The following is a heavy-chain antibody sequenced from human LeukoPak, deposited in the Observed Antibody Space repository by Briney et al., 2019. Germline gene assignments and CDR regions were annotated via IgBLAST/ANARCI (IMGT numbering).Heavy chain of an antibody. CDR2: IYYSGST. V-gene: IGHV4-59*01. D-gene: IGHD6-13*01. CDR3: ARHLGYSSSWYSPRYLDY. Sequence: SETLSLTCTVSGGSISSYYWSWIRQPPGKGLEWIGYIYYSGSTNYSPSLKSRVTISVAKNQFSLKLSSVTAADTAVYYCARHLGYSSSWYSPRYLDYWGQGTLVTVSS. CDR1: GGSISSYY. J-gene: IGHJ4*02.